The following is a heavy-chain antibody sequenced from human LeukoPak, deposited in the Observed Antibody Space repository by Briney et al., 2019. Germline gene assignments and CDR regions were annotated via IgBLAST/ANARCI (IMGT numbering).Heavy chain of an antibody. D-gene: IGHD6-19*01. Sequence: SETLSLTCTVSGGSISSYYWSWIRQPPGKGLEWIGYIYYSGRTNYNPSLKSRVTISVDTSKNQFSLKLSSVTAADTAVYYCAREGIAVAGLDYWGQGTLVTVSS. J-gene: IGHJ4*02. CDR3: AREGIAVAGLDY. CDR1: GGSISSYY. V-gene: IGHV4-59*01. CDR2: IYYSGRT.